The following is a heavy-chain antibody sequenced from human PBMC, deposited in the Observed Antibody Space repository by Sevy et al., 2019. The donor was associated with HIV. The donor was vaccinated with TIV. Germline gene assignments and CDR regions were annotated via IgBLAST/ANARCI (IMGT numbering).Heavy chain of an antibody. J-gene: IGHJ6*02. D-gene: IGHD6-6*01. CDR1: GDSISSYY. CDR2: IFYNGIT. Sequence: SETLSLTCTVSGDSISSYYWSWIRQPPGKGLEWIGYIFYNGITNYNPSLKSRVTISVDTSKNQFSLKLSSVTALDTAVYYCARSIAAPRGMDVWGQGTTVTVSS. V-gene: IGHV4-59*01. CDR3: ARSIAAPRGMDV.